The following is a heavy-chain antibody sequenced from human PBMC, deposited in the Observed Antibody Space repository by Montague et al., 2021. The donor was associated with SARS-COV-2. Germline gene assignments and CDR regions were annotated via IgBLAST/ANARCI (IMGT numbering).Heavy chain of an antibody. D-gene: IGHD6-13*01. Sequence: TLSLTCSVSSGSIRSGSYYWTWIRQPAGKGLEWIGRIYTGGTTHYXXXLKSRVTISLDTSKNQFSLNLSSVTAADTAVYFCARDAGGAAAGRGGYFDLWGRGTLVTVSS. CDR2: IYTGGTT. CDR3: ARDAGGAAAGRGGYFDL. CDR1: SGSIRSGSYY. V-gene: IGHV4-61*02. J-gene: IGHJ2*01.